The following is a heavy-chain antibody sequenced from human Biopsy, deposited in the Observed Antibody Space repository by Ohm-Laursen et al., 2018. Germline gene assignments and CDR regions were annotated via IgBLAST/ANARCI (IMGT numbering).Heavy chain of an antibody. J-gene: IGHJ4*02. CDR1: GFTFSSYA. D-gene: IGHD2-15*01. V-gene: IGHV3-23*01. CDR2: INSSGGST. Sequence: GSLRLSCTASGFTFSSYAMSWVRQAPGKGLEWVSVINSSGGSTSYADSVKGRFTTSRDNAKNSLYLQMNSLRAEDTAVYYCARAYPPPGRRLVVVAGDFDCWGQGTRVTVSS. CDR3: ARAYPPPGRRLVVVAGDFDC.